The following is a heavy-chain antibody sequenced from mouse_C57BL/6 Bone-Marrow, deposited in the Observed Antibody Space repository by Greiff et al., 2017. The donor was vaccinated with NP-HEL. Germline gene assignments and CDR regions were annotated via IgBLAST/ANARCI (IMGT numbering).Heavy chain of an antibody. D-gene: IGHD2-4*01. V-gene: IGHV3-6*01. Sequence: VQLQQSGPGLVNPSPSLSLSCSVTGYSITSGYYWNWIRQFPGNKLEWMGYISYDGSTNYNPSLTNRISLTRDTSKNQCVLKLNSVTTYDTATYYCANDYDCDDWGKGTTLTVSS. J-gene: IGHJ2*01. CDR1: GYSITSGYY. CDR2: ISYDGST. CDR3: ANDYDCDD.